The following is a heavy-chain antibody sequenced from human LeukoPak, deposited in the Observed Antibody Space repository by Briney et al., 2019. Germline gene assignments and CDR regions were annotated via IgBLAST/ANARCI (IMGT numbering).Heavy chain of an antibody. CDR3: ARDLGIVVIRSYFDY. Sequence: PSETLSLTCAVYGGSFSGYYWSWIRQPPGKGLEWIGEINHSGSTNYNPSLKSRVTISVDTSKNQFSLKLSSVTAADTAVYYCARDLGIVVIRSYFDYWGQGTLVTVSS. V-gene: IGHV4-34*01. CDR1: GGSFSGYY. J-gene: IGHJ4*02. CDR2: INHSGST. D-gene: IGHD3-22*01.